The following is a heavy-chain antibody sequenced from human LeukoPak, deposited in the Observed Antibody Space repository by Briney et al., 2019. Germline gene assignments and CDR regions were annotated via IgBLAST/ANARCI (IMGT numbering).Heavy chain of an antibody. CDR3: AKGGGSTFDN. Sequence: PGGSLRLSCAASGFTFSNYAMSWVRQAPGKGLEWVSSISDTGGATYYAESVKGRFAISRDNARNTFYLQLTSPRDEDTALYYCAKGGGSTFDNWGQGILVTVSS. D-gene: IGHD3-10*01. CDR2: ISDTGGAT. V-gene: IGHV3-23*01. J-gene: IGHJ4*02. CDR1: GFTFSNYA.